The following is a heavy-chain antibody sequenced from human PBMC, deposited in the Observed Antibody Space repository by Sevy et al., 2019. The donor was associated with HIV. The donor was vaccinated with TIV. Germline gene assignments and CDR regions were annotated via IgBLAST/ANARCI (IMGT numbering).Heavy chain of an antibody. CDR3: ARDNGASPALIWFGESHYNFDY. CDR2: ISAYNGNT. V-gene: IGHV1-18*01. D-gene: IGHD3-10*01. Sequence: ASVKVSCKASGYTFTSYGMSWVRQAPGQGLEWMGWISAYNGNTKYAQKLQGRVTMTTDTSTSTAYMEVRSLRSDDTAVYYCARDNGASPALIWFGESHYNFDYWGQGTLVTVSS. J-gene: IGHJ4*02. CDR1: GYTFTSYG.